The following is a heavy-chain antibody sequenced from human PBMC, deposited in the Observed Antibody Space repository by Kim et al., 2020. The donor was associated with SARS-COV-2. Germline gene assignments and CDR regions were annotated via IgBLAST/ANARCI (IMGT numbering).Heavy chain of an antibody. V-gene: IGHV3-23*01. Sequence: ADSVRGRFTISRDNSKNTLYLQMKSLRAEDTAVYYCAKDPGRGGYWYFDLWGRGTLVTVSS. J-gene: IGHJ2*01. D-gene: IGHD3-10*01. CDR3: AKDPGRGGYWYFDL.